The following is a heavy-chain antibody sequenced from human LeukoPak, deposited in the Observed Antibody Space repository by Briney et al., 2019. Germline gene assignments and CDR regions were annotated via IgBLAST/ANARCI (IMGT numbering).Heavy chain of an antibody. CDR2: ISYDGSNK. Sequence: LRLSCAASGFTFSSYAMYWVRQAPGKGLEWVAVISYDGSNKYYADSVKGRFTISRDNSKNTLYLQMNSLRAEDTAVYYCAKDEQWLVPRAPLDIDYWGQGTLVTVSS. D-gene: IGHD6-19*01. V-gene: IGHV3-30-3*01. CDR1: GFTFSSYA. CDR3: AKDEQWLVPRAPLDIDY. J-gene: IGHJ4*02.